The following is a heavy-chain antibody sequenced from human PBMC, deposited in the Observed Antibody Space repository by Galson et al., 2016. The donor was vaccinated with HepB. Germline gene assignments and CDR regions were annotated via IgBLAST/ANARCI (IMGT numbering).Heavy chain of an antibody. CDR1: GFRFDNYA. CDR3: ARDRVAVAGLGWYFDL. J-gene: IGHJ2*01. V-gene: IGHV3-9*01. D-gene: IGHD6-19*01. Sequence: SLRLSCAASGFRFDNYAMHWVRQVPGKGLEWVSGISWNTITIGYADSVKGRFTLSRHNAKNSLYLQMSSLRAEGTALFYCARDRVAVAGLGWYFDLWGRGTLVTVSS. CDR2: ISWNTITI.